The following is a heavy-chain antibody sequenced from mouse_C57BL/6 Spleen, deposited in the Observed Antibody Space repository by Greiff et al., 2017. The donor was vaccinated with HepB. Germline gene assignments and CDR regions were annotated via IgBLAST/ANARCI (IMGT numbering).Heavy chain of an antibody. CDR2: INPYNGDT. Sequence: VQLQQSGPELVKPGDSVKISCKASGYSFTGYFMNWVMQSHGKSLEWIGRINPYNGDTFYNQKFKGKATLTVDKSSSTAYMQLSSLTSEDSAVYYCARKLEYYGSFAYWGQVTLVTVSA. D-gene: IGHD1-1*01. J-gene: IGHJ3*01. V-gene: IGHV1-20*01. CDR3: ARKLEYYGSFAY. CDR1: GYSFTGYF.